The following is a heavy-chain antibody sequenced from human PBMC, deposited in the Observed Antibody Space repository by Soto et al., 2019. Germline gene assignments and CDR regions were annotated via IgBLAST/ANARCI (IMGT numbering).Heavy chain of an antibody. Sequence: ASVKVSCKASGGTFSSYAISWVRQAPGQGLEWMGGIIPIFGTANYAQKFQGRVTITADESTSTAYMELSSLRSEDTAVYYCAREGPYNDYETPYFDYWGQGTLVTVSS. CDR3: AREGPYNDYETPYFDY. CDR2: IIPIFGTA. J-gene: IGHJ4*02. D-gene: IGHD5-12*01. V-gene: IGHV1-69*13. CDR1: GGTFSSYA.